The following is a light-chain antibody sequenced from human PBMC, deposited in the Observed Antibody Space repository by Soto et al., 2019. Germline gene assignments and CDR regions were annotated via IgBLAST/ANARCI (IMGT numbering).Light chain of an antibody. V-gene: IGKV3-15*01. CDR2: GAS. CDR1: QSVSRN. J-gene: IGKJ4*01. CDR3: QQYNNWPLT. Sequence: ETVMTQSPATLSVSPGERATLSCRASQSVSRNFAWYQQRPGQAPRLLIYGASTRATGVLARFSGSGSGTEFALTISSLQSEDFAVYYCQQYNNWPLTFGGGTKVEIK.